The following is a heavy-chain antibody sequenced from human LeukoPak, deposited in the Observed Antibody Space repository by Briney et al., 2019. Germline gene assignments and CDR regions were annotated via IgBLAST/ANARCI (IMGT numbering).Heavy chain of an antibody. J-gene: IGHJ4*02. D-gene: IGHD5-18*01. CDR3: ARTAMAHFDY. CDR1: GGSISSGGYS. CDR2: IYHSGST. V-gene: IGHV4-30-2*01. Sequence: SETLSLTCAVSGGSISSGGYSWSWIRQPPGKGLEWIGYIYHSGSTYYNPSLKSRVTISVDRSKNQFSPKLSSVTAADTAVYYCARTAMAHFDYWGRGTLVTVSS.